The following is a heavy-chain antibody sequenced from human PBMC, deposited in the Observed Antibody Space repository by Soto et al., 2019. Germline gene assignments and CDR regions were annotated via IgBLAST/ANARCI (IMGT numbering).Heavy chain of an antibody. CDR1: GFTVSSNY. CDR3: ACLGYSYGPYYFDY. J-gene: IGHJ4*02. Sequence: EVQLVETGGGLIQPGGSRRLSCAASGFTVSSNYMSWVRQAPGKGLEWVSVIYSGGSTNYADSVNGRFTISRDNSKNTLYLQMNSLRAEDTAVYYCACLGYSYGPYYFDYWVQGTLVTVSS. CDR2: IYSGGST. V-gene: IGHV3-53*02. D-gene: IGHD5-18*01.